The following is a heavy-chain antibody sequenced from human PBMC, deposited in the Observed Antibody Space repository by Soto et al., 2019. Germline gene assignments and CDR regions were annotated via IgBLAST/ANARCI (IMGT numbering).Heavy chain of an antibody. CDR1: GGSFSGYY. Sequence: SETLSLTCAVYGGSFSGYYWSWIRQPPGKGLEWIGEINHSGSTNYNPSLKRRVTISVDTSKNQFSLKLSSVTAADTAVYHCARASPYAKTYYFDYWGQATLVTVSS. CDR2: INHSGST. J-gene: IGHJ4*02. CDR3: ARASPYAKTYYFDY. D-gene: IGHD4-17*01. V-gene: IGHV4-34*01.